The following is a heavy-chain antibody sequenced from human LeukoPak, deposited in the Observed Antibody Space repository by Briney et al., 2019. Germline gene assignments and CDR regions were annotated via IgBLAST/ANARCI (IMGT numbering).Heavy chain of an antibody. J-gene: IGHJ4*02. CDR2: IIPIFGTA. Sequence: ASVKVSCKASGGTFSSYAISWVRQAPGQGLEWMGGIIPIFGTANYAQKFQGRVTITTDESTSTAYMELSSLRSEDTAVYYCGRDRRDGGSYHVFDYWGQGTLVTVSS. CDR1: GGTFSSYA. D-gene: IGHD1-26*01. V-gene: IGHV1-69*05. CDR3: GRDRRDGGSYHVFDY.